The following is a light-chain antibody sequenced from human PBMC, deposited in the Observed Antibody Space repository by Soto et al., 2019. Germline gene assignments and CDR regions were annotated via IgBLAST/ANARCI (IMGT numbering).Light chain of an antibody. J-gene: IGKJ2*01. CDR1: QSISSW. Sequence: DIRMTQSPSTLSASVGDRVTSACRASQSISSWLAWYQQKPGKAPKLLIYKASSLESGVPSRFSGSGSGTEFTLTISSLQPDDFATYYCQEYKSFSTFGQGTKLEIK. V-gene: IGKV1-5*03. CDR2: KAS. CDR3: QEYKSFST.